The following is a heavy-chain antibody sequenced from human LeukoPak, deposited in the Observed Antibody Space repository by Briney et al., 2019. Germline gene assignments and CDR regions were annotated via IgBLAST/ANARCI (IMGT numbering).Heavy chain of an antibody. J-gene: IGHJ4*02. CDR1: GFTFSDSA. CDR2: IRSKAGNYAT. V-gene: IGHV3-73*01. D-gene: IGHD2-15*01. CDR3: LGYCSGGNCYSGGY. Sequence: PGGSLRLSCAASGFTFSDSAMHWVRQASGKGLEWVGRIRSKAGNYATEYTASVKGRFTISRDDSKKTAYLQMNSLKTEDTAVYYCLGYCSGGNCYSGGYWGQGTLVTVSS.